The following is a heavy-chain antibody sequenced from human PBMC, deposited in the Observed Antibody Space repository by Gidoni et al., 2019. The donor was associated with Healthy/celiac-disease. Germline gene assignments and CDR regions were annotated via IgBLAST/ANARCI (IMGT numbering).Heavy chain of an antibody. J-gene: IGHJ4*02. CDR3: ASSGSYRPLYYFDY. V-gene: IGHV4-59*01. Sequence: QVQLQESGPGLVKPSETLSLTCTVPDGSISSYYWSWIRQPPGKGLEWIGYIYYSGSTNYNPSLKSRVTISVDTSKNQFSLKLGSVTAADTAVYYCASSGSYRPLYYFDYWGQGTLVTVSS. CDR2: IYYSGST. D-gene: IGHD1-26*01. CDR1: DGSISSYY.